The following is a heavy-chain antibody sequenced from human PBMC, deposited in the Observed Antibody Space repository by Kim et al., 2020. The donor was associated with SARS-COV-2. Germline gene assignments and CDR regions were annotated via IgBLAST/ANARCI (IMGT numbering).Heavy chain of an antibody. V-gene: IGHV1-2*02. J-gene: IGHJ4*02. D-gene: IGHD6-6*01. CDR3: ARVRIAARYSWDY. Sequence: YAQKFQGRVTMTRDTSISTAYMELSRLRSDDTAVYYCARVRIAARYSWDYWGQGTLVTVSS.